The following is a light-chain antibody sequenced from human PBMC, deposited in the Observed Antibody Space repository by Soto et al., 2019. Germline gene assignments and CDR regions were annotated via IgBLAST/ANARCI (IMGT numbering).Light chain of an antibody. J-gene: IGKJ5*01. Sequence: SVLTQAPRTLSLSPGERATLSCRASQSVSSSYLAWYQQKPGQAPRLLIYGASSRATGIPDRFSGSGSGTDFTLTISRLEPEDFAVYYCQQYGSSSITFGQGTRLEIK. V-gene: IGKV3-20*01. CDR2: GAS. CDR3: QQYGSSSIT. CDR1: QSVSSSY.